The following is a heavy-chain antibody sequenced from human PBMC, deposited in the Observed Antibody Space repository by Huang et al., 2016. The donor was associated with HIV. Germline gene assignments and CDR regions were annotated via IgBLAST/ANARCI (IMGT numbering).Heavy chain of an antibody. CDR3: ARIRVVRGVLPFYYMDV. Sequence: QVTLRESGPALVKPTQTLTLTCTFSGFSLSVSGMSVSWIRQPPGKALEWLARIDWDDDKHYRPSLKTRRTVSKDTSKNQVVLKMTNLDPVDTATYYCARIRVVRGVLPFYYMDVWGKGTTVTVSS. J-gene: IGHJ6*03. D-gene: IGHD3-10*01. CDR2: IDWDDDK. V-gene: IGHV2-70*15. CDR1: GFSLSVSGMS.